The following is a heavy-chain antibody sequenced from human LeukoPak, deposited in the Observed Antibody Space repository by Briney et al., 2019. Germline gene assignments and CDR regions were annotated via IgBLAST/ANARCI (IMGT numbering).Heavy chain of an antibody. Sequence: ASVKVSCKASGYTFTSYGISWVRQAPGQGLEWMGWISAYNGNTNYAQELQGRVTMTTDTSTSTAYMELRSLRSDDTAVYYCAAAYSSGWYFVYWGQGTLVTVSS. D-gene: IGHD6-19*01. CDR3: AAAYSSGWYFVY. V-gene: IGHV1-18*01. CDR1: GYTFTSYG. CDR2: ISAYNGNT. J-gene: IGHJ4*02.